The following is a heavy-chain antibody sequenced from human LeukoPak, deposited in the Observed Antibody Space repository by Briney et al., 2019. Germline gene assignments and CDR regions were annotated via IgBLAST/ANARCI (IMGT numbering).Heavy chain of an antibody. CDR3: ARDGWSPDY. J-gene: IGHJ4*02. CDR2: IKQDGSEK. CDR1: GFTFSRYW. Sequence: GGSLRLSCAASGFTFSRYWMSWVRQAPGKGLEGVANIKQDGSEKYYVDSVKGRFTISRDNAKNSLYLQMNSLRAEDTAVYYCARDGWSPDYWGQGTLVTVSS. V-gene: IGHV3-7*01.